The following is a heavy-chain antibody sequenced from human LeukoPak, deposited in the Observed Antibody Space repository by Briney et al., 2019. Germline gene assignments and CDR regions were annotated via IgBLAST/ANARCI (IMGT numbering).Heavy chain of an antibody. J-gene: IGHJ3*02. CDR1: GFTFSSYI. CDR2: ISSSSSYI. CDR3: VRDGHDAFDI. Sequence: GGSLRLSCAASGFTFSSYIMNWVRQAPGKGLEWVSSISSSSSYIYYADSVKGRFTISRDNAKNSLYLQMNSLRAEDTAVYYCVRDGHDAFDIWGQGTMVTVSS. V-gene: IGHV3-21*01.